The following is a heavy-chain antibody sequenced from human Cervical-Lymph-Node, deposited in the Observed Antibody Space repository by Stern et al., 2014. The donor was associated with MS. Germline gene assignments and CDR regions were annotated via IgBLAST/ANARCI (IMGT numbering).Heavy chain of an antibody. D-gene: IGHD5-24*01. Sequence: QLQLQESGPGLVKPSQTLSLTCAVSGGSISSGEYYWSWIRRSPGKGLEWIGYIHYSGPTYYNPSLKSRVSMSVDTSKNQFSLKLSSVTAADTAVYYCSRDADAYSLVFGYWGRGTLVTVSS. CDR3: SRDADAYSLVFGY. V-gene: IGHV4-30-4*01. CDR1: GGSISSGEYY. J-gene: IGHJ4*02. CDR2: IHYSGPT.